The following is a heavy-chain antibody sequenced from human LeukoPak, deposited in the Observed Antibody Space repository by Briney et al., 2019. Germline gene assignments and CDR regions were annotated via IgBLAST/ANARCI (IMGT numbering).Heavy chain of an antibody. CDR3: ARIARGYSYGVN. CDR2: IDWDDDK. D-gene: IGHD5-18*01. V-gene: IGHV2-70*11. CDR1: GFSLSTSGMC. J-gene: IGHJ4*02. Sequence: SGPTQVNLTQTLTLTCTFSGFSLSTSGMCVSWIRQPPGKALEWLARIDWDDDKYYSTSLKTRLTISKDTSKNQVVLTMTNMDPVDTATYYCARIARGYSYGVNWGQGTLVTVSS.